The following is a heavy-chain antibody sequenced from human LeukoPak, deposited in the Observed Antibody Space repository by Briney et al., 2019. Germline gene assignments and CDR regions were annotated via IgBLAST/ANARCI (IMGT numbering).Heavy chain of an antibody. CDR3: ARVGWNGGNSGRVLVGDY. Sequence: ASVKVSCKASGGTFSSYAISWVRQAPGQGLEWMGGIIPIFGTANYAQKFQGRVTITADESTSTAYMELSSLRSGDTAVYYCARVGWNGGNSGRVLVGDYWGQGTLVTVSS. V-gene: IGHV1-69*13. CDR1: GGTFSSYA. D-gene: IGHD4-23*01. CDR2: IIPIFGTA. J-gene: IGHJ4*02.